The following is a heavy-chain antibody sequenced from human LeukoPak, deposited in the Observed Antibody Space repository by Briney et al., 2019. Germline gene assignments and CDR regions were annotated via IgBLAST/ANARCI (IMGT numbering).Heavy chain of an antibody. CDR1: GGSISSYY. CDR3: AREYSGYDGGDYDSSGSTGWFDP. J-gene: IGHJ5*02. D-gene: IGHD3-22*01. Sequence: SETLSLTCTVSGGSISSYYWSWIRQPPGKGLEWIGYIYYSGSTNYNPSLKSRVTISVDTSKNQFSLKLSSVTAADTAVYYCAREYSGYDGGDYDSSGSTGWFDPWGQGTLVTVSS. CDR2: IYYSGST. V-gene: IGHV4-59*01.